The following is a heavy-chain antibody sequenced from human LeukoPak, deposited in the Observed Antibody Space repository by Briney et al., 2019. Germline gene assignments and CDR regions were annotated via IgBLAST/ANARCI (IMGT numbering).Heavy chain of an antibody. CDR2: IYHGGST. CDR3: AGDHGDVKFDY. CDR1: GGSISSYY. V-gene: IGHV4-59*01. D-gene: IGHD4-17*01. J-gene: IGHJ4*02. Sequence: PSETLSLTCTVSGGSISSYYWSWIRQPPGKGLEFIGYIYHGGSTNYNPSLKSRLTMSVDTSKNQFSLKLSSVTAADTAVYYCAGDHGDVKFDYWGQGTLVTVSS.